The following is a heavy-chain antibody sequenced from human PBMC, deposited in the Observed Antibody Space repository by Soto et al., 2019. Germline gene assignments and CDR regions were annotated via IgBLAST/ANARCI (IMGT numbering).Heavy chain of an antibody. CDR2: INPSGGST. V-gene: IGHV1-46*01. D-gene: IGHD6-19*01. CDR3: ARNVEMQQWLGGLVY. J-gene: IGHJ4*02. Sequence: ASVKVSCKASGYTFTTYYMHWVRQAPGQGLEWMGIINPSGGSTSYAQKFQGRVTMTRDTSTSTVYMELSSLRSEDTAVYYCARNVEMQQWLGGLVYWGQGTLVTVSS. CDR1: GYTFTTYY.